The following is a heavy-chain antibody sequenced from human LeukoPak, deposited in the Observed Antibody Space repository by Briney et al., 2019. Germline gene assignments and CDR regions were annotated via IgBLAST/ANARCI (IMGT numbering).Heavy chain of an antibody. J-gene: IGHJ4*02. D-gene: IGHD1-14*01. CDR2: VHTTSGNT. V-gene: IGHV4-4*07. Sequence: SETLSLTCSVDTVNHYHWNWVRQSAGTGLEWIGRVHTTSGNTFANPSLWGRVTVPIDTTKNEFLLQLTSMTAADTAVYHCARELRNIGEYYFDYWGQGVPVTVSS. CDR3: ARELRNIGEYYFDY. CDR1: TVNHYH.